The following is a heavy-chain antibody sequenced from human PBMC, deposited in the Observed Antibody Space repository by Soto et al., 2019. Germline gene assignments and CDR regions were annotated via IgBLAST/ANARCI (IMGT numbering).Heavy chain of an antibody. Sequence: SETLSLTCTVSGGSISSGDYYWSWIRQPPGKGLEWIGYIYYSGSTYYNPSLKSRVTISVDTSKNQFSLKLSSVTAADTAVYYCARDRIVGATSPPYYYYYGMDVWGQGTTVTVYS. CDR1: GGSISSGDYY. J-gene: IGHJ6*02. CDR2: IYYSGST. CDR3: ARDRIVGATSPPYYYYYGMDV. D-gene: IGHD1-26*01. V-gene: IGHV4-30-4*01.